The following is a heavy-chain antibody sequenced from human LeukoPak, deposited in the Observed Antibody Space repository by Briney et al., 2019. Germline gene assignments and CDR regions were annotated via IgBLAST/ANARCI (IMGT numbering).Heavy chain of an antibody. Sequence: GGSLRLSCAASGFTFSSYGMHWVRQAPGKGLEWVAFIPYDGSNKYYPDSLKGRFTISRDNSKNTLYLQMNRLRADDTAVYYCAKGGSPAMLDYWGQGTLVAVSS. V-gene: IGHV3-30*02. CDR2: IPYDGSNK. CDR3: AKGGSPAMLDY. D-gene: IGHD2-2*01. CDR1: GFTFSSYG. J-gene: IGHJ4*02.